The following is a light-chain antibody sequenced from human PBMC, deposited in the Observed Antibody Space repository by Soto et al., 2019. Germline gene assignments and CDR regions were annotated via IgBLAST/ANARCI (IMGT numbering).Light chain of an antibody. CDR3: QHYDNWPFT. Sequence: EIVLTQSPATLSLSPGERATLSCRASQSVSSYLAWYQQKPGQAPRLLIYDASNRATGIPARFSGSGSGTDFTLTISSLEPEDFAIYYCQHYDNWPFTFGQGTKLEI. CDR2: DAS. CDR1: QSVSSY. V-gene: IGKV3-11*01. J-gene: IGKJ2*01.